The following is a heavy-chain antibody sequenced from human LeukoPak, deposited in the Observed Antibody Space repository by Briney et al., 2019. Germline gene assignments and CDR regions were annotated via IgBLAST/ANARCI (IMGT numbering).Heavy chain of an antibody. CDR3: ARGSEIAAAATSGY. CDR1: GYTFTSYD. D-gene: IGHD6-13*01. CDR2: MNPNSGNT. Sequence: ASVKVSCKASGYTFTSYDINWVRQATGQGLEWMGWMNPNSGNTGYAQKFQGRVTMTRNTSISTAYMELSRLRSEDTAVYYCARGSEIAAAATSGYWGQGTLVTVSS. V-gene: IGHV1-8*01. J-gene: IGHJ1*01.